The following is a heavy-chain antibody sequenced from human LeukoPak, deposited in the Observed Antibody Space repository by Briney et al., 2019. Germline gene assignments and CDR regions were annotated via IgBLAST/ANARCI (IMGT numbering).Heavy chain of an antibody. CDR1: GFTFSSYA. D-gene: IGHD6-13*01. Sequence: GGCLRLSCAASGFTFSSYAMSWVRQAPGKGLEWVSAISGSGGSTYYADSVKGRFTISRENSKNTLYMQMNSLRAEDTAVYYCAKDPSPYSSSWNHFDYWGQGTLVTVSS. J-gene: IGHJ4*02. CDR3: AKDPSPYSSSWNHFDY. V-gene: IGHV3-23*01. CDR2: ISGSGGST.